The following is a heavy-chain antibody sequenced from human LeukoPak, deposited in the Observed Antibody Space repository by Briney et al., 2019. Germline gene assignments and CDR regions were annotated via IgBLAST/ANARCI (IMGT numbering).Heavy chain of an antibody. CDR2: TYYRSKWYN. Sequence: PSQTLSLTCAISGDSVSTNNVAWNWIRQSPSRGLEWLGRTYYRSKWYNDYAVSEKSRITINPDTSKNQFSLQLNSVTPDDTAMYYCAREDLGAAYFDFWGQGTLVTVSS. D-gene: IGHD3-16*01. J-gene: IGHJ4*02. CDR1: GDSVSTNNVA. CDR3: AREDLGAAYFDF. V-gene: IGHV6-1*01.